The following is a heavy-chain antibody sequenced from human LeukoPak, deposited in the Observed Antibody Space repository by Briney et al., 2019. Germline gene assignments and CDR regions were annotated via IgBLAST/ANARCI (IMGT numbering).Heavy chain of an antibody. CDR3: ARACRYGSSCWVH. CDR2: IYYSGST. D-gene: IGHD6-13*01. Sequence: PSETLSLTCTVSGGSISSSSYYWGWIRQPPGKGLEWIGSIYYSGSTYYNPSLKSRVTISVDTSKNQFSLKLSSVTAADTAVYYCARACRYGSSCWVHWGQGPLVTVSS. CDR1: GGSISSSSYY. V-gene: IGHV4-39*01. J-gene: IGHJ4*02.